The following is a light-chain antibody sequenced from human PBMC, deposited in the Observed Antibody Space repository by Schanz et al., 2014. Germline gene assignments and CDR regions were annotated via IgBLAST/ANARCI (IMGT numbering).Light chain of an antibody. V-gene: IGKV3-20*01. Sequence: EIVLTQSPATLSLSPGERATLSCRASQSVSSNLAWYQQKPGQAPRLLIYGASSRATGIPDRFSGSGSGTDFTLTISRLEPEDFAVYYCQQCGSSRWTFGQGTKVEIK. CDR1: QSVSSN. J-gene: IGKJ1*01. CDR2: GAS. CDR3: QQCGSSRWT.